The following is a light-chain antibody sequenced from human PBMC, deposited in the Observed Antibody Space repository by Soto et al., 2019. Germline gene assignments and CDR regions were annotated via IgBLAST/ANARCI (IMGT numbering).Light chain of an antibody. V-gene: IGKV3-20*01. CDR2: SAS. J-gene: IGKJ1*01. CDR1: QNLGTLY. Sequence: EIVLTQSPGTLSLSPGERGTLSCRASQNLGTLYLAWFQQKSGQAPRLLIYSASRRATGIPDRFTGSGSGTDFTLTINRVEPEDFAVYFCQPYAGSPRTVGQGTKVDIK. CDR3: QPYAGSPRT.